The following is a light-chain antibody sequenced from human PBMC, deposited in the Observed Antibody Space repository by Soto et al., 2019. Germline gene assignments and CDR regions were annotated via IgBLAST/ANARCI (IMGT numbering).Light chain of an antibody. Sequence: EIVMTQSPDTLSVSPGERATLSCRASQSVSSYLAWYQQKPGQAPRLLIYDASNRATGIPARFSGSGSGTDFTLTISSLEPEDFAVYYCQQRSNWPRTFGQGTKADIK. CDR2: DAS. CDR1: QSVSSY. CDR3: QQRSNWPRT. J-gene: IGKJ1*01. V-gene: IGKV3-11*01.